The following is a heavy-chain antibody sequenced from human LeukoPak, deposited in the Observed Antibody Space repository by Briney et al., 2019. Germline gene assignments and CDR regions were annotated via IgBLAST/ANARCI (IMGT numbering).Heavy chain of an antibody. CDR3: AKRNKGGYSYGPIDY. Sequence: SGGSLRLSCAASGFTFSTYAMNWVRQAPGKGLEWVSAISDSDGYTYYADSVKGRFTISRDNSKNTLYLQMNNLRVEDTAVYYCAKRNKGGYSYGPIDYWGQGTLVTVSS. J-gene: IGHJ4*02. CDR2: ISDSDGYT. V-gene: IGHV3-23*01. CDR1: GFTFSTYA. D-gene: IGHD5-18*01.